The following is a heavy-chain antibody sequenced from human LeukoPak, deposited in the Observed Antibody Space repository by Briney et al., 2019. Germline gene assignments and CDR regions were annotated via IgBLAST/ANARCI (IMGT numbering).Heavy chain of an antibody. CDR3: ARDRKVRIQLWLRNYYYGMDV. CDR2: INPNSGGT. V-gene: IGHV1-2*02. Sequence: SSVKVSCKASGYTFTGYYMHWGRQAPGPGLEWMGWINPNSGGTNYAQKFQGRVTMTRDTSISTAYMELSRLRSDDTAVYYCARDRKVRIQLWLRNYYYGMDVWGQGTTVTVSS. CDR1: GYTFTGYY. J-gene: IGHJ6*02. D-gene: IGHD5-18*01.